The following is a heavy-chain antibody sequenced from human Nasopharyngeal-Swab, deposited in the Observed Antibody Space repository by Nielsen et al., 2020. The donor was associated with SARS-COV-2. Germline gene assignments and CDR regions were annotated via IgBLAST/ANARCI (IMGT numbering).Heavy chain of an antibody. Sequence: SETLSLTCTVSGSSISSSSYYWGWIRQPPGKGLEWIGSIYYSGSTYYNPSLKSRVTISVDTSKNQFSLKLSSVTAADTAVYYCARHLSWWLVTSYYFDYWGQGTLVTVSS. D-gene: IGHD6-19*01. CDR1: GSSISSSSYY. CDR2: IYYSGST. J-gene: IGHJ4*02. V-gene: IGHV4-39*01. CDR3: ARHLSWWLVTSYYFDY.